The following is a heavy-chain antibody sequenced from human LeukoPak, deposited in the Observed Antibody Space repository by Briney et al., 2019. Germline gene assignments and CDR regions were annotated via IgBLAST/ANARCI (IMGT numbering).Heavy chain of an antibody. CDR2: IVVGSGNT. Sequence: ASVKVSCKASGFTFTSSAMQWVRQARGQRLEWIGWIVVGSGNTNYAQKFQERVTITRDTSTSTAYMELSSLRSEDPAVYYCAADRRQPYCTNGVSYYYYGMDVWGQGTTVTVSS. J-gene: IGHJ6*02. V-gene: IGHV1-58*02. CDR1: GFTFTSSA. CDR3: AADRRQPYCTNGVSYYYYGMDV. D-gene: IGHD2-8*01.